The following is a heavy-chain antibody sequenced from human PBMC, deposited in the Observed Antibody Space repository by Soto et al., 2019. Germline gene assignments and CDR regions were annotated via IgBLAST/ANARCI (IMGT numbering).Heavy chain of an antibody. Sequence: ASVKVSCKASGGTFSSYAISWVRQAPGQGLEWMGGTIPIFGTANYAQKFQGRVTITADESTSTAYMELSSLRSEDTAVYYCASRYYYDSSGYYGGYYFDYWGQGTLVTVSS. CDR3: ASRYYYDSSGYYGGYYFDY. V-gene: IGHV1-69*13. J-gene: IGHJ4*02. D-gene: IGHD3-22*01. CDR1: GGTFSSYA. CDR2: TIPIFGTA.